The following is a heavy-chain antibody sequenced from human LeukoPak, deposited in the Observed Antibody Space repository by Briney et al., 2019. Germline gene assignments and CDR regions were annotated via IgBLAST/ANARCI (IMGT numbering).Heavy chain of an antibody. D-gene: IGHD4-17*01. CDR1: GFSLSSYT. J-gene: IGHJ4*02. CDR3: AREITGTLDY. Sequence: GGSLRLSCAASGFSLSSYTVHWVRQAPGKGLESVSAVSNNGETYYLNSVKGRFTISRDSSKNTLYLQMDSLRTEDTAVYYCAREITGTLDYWGQGTLVTVYS. V-gene: IGHV3-64*01. CDR2: VSNNGET.